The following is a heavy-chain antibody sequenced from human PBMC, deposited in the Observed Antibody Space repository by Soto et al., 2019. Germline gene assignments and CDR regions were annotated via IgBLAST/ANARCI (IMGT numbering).Heavy chain of an antibody. Sequence: EVQLVESGGGLVHPGRSLRLSCTASGFTFADYAMHWVRQAPGQGLEWVSGISWNSGSIGYADSVRGRFTISRDNAQNSLYLQMNSLRAEDTALYYCAKEHARDSGYDDGFVDSLDYWGQGTLVTVSS. J-gene: IGHJ4*02. CDR3: AKEHARDSGYDDGFVDSLDY. CDR2: ISWNSGSI. V-gene: IGHV3-9*01. D-gene: IGHD5-12*01. CDR1: GFTFADYA.